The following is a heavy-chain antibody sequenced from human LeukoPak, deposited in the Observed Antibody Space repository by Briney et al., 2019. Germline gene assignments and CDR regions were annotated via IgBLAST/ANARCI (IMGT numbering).Heavy chain of an antibody. CDR1: GFTFSSYG. CDR3: AKVGGDDYDKLYYFDY. J-gene: IGHJ4*02. Sequence: PGGSLRLSCAASGFTFSSYGMHWVRQAPGKGLEWVSAISGSGGSTYYADSVKGRFTISRDNSKNTLYLQMNSLRAEDTAVYYCAKVGGDDYDKLYYFDYWGQGTLVTVSS. CDR2: ISGSGGST. V-gene: IGHV3-23*01. D-gene: IGHD4-17*01.